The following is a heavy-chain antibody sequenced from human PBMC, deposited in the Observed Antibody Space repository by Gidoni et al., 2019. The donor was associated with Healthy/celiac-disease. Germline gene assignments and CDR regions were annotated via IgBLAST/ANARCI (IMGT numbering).Heavy chain of an antibody. CDR3: AKESSSSQLVGAFDI. CDR2: ISWNSGSI. CDR1: GFTFDDYA. V-gene: IGHV3-9*01. Sequence: EVQLVESGGGLVQPGRSLSLSCAASGFTFDDYAMHWVRQAPGKGLEGVSGISWNSGSIGYADSVKGRFTISRDNAKNSLYLQMNSLRAEDTALYYCAKESSSSQLVGAFDIWGQGTMVTVSS. J-gene: IGHJ3*02. D-gene: IGHD6-6*01.